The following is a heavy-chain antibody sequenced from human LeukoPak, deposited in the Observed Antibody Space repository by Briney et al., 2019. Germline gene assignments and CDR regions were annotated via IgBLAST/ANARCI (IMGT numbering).Heavy chain of an antibody. J-gene: IGHJ4*02. Sequence: SETLSLTCAVYGGSFSGYYWSWIRQPPGKGLEWIGEINHSGSTNYNPSLKSRVSISVDTSKNQFSLKLSSVTAADTAVYYCARGGLSDSFDYWGQGTLVTVSS. V-gene: IGHV4-34*01. CDR1: GGSFSGYY. CDR3: ARGGLSDSFDY. D-gene: IGHD3/OR15-3a*01. CDR2: INHSGST.